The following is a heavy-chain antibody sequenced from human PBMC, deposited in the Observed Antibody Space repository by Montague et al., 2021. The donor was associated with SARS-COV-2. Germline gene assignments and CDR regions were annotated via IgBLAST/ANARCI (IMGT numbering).Heavy chain of an antibody. D-gene: IGHD6-19*01. J-gene: IGHJ6*02. CDR2: LYTSGST. CDR1: GGSISNYY. V-gene: IGHV4-4*07. CDR3: ARESGYSSGWRYYYVRDV. Sequence: SETLSLTCTVSGGSISNYYWTWIRQPAGKGLEWIGRLYTSGSTTXNPSLKSRVTMSVDTSKNQFSLNVTSVTAADTAIYYCARESGYSSGWRYYYVRDVWGRGTTVTVS.